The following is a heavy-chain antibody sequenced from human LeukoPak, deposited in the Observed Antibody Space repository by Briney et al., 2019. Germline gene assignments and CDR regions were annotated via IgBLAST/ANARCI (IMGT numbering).Heavy chain of an antibody. V-gene: IGHV4-39*01. J-gene: IGHJ4*02. CDR1: GGSISGSSWF. CDR2: VSSGGTT. D-gene: IGHD3-22*01. Sequence: PSETLSLTCTVSGGSISGSSWFWGWSRQPPGKGLEWIERVSSGGTTYYNPSLKSRVTISVGTSKTQFSLKLSTVTAADTAIYYCSTYYFDSSGYLTGFDYWGQGTLVTVSS. CDR3: STYYFDSSGYLTGFDY.